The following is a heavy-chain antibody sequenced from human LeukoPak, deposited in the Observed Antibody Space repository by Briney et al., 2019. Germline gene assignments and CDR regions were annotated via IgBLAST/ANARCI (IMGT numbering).Heavy chain of an antibody. Sequence: GGSLRLSCAASGFTFSSYAMCWVRQAPGKGLEWVSAISGSGGSTYYADSVKGRFTISRDNSKNTLYLQMNSLRAEDTAVYYCAKGPSGYYYYYMDVWGKGTTVTVSS. V-gene: IGHV3-23*01. J-gene: IGHJ6*03. CDR2: ISGSGGST. CDR1: GFTFSSYA. CDR3: AKGPSGYYYYYMDV.